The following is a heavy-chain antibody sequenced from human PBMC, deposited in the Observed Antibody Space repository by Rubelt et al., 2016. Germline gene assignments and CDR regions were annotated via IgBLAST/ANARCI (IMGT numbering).Heavy chain of an antibody. D-gene: IGHD3-3*01. V-gene: IGHV3-7*01. Sequence: EVQLVESGGGLVQPGGSLRLSCAASGFTFSTFSTTWVRQAPGKGLEWVANINQAGTEEHYVGSVKGRFTISRDNAKNSLYLQMTSLRAEDTAGYFCATFWSGYIDYWGRGTLVTVSS. CDR3: ATFWSGYIDY. J-gene: IGHJ4*02. CDR1: GFTFSTFS. CDR2: INQAGTEE.